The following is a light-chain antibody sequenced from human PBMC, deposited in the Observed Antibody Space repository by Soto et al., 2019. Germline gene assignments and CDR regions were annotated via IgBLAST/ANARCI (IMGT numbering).Light chain of an antibody. Sequence: DIVMTQSPLSLPVTPGEPASISCRSSQSLLHSNGYNYLDWYLQKPGQSPQLLIYLGSNRASGVPDRFSGSGAGTDFTLKISRVEAEDVGFYNGMQGLQTPWTVRQGPKVDIK. J-gene: IGKJ1*01. CDR1: QSLLHSNGYNY. CDR3: MQGLQTPWT. V-gene: IGKV2-28*01. CDR2: LGS.